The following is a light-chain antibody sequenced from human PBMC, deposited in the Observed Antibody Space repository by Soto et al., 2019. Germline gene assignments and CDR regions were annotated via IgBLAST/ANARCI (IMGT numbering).Light chain of an antibody. V-gene: IGKV1-39*01. Sequence: DIQMTQSPSSLSASVGDSVTIPCRASQRINKYLNWYQQRSGRAPRLLIHTASSLHSGVPSRFSGSGSGSDFTLTISSLQPEDFATYYCQQLNSYPLTFGGGTKVEIK. CDR3: QQLNSYPLT. CDR1: QRINKY. CDR2: TAS. J-gene: IGKJ4*01.